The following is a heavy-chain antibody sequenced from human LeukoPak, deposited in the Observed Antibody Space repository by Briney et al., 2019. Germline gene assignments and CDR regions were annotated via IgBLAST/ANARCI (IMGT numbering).Heavy chain of an antibody. Sequence: SVKVSCKASGGTFSSYAISWVRQAPGQGLEWMGGIIPIFGTANYAQKFQGRVTITTDESTSTAYMELSSLRSEDTAVYYCARGEARSEAGGGYYYYMDVWGKGTTVTVSS. V-gene: IGHV1-69*05. CDR3: ARGEARSEAGGGYYYYMDV. CDR1: GGTFSSYA. J-gene: IGHJ6*03. D-gene: IGHD1-26*01. CDR2: IIPIFGTA.